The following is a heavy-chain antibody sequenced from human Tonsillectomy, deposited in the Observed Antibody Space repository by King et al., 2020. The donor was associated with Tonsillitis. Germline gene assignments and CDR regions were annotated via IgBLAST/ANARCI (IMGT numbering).Heavy chain of an antibody. D-gene: IGHD6-19*01. CDR3: ARAHIAVAGHPNSLLSY. CDR1: GFTFSSYW. J-gene: IGHJ4*02. Sequence: VQLVESGGGLVQPGGSLRLSCAASGFTFSSYWMTWVRQAPGKGLEWVANIHQDGSEKYYVDSVKGRFTISRDNAKNSLYLQMNSLRAEDTAMYYGARAHIAVAGHPNSLLSYWGQGTLVTVSS. CDR2: IHQDGSEK. V-gene: IGHV3-7*01.